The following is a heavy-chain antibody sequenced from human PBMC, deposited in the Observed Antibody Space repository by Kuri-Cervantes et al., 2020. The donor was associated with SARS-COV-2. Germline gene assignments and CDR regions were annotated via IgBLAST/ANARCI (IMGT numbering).Heavy chain of an antibody. J-gene: IGHJ3*02. CDR2: ISSSGSTI. Sequence: GESLKISCAASGFTFSSYSMSWIRQAPGKGLEWVSYISSSGSTIYYADSVKGRFTISRDNAKNSLYLQMNSLRAEDTAVYYCARDHSLSGAYSLEDAFDIWGQGTMVTVSS. CDR1: GFTFSSYS. V-gene: IGHV3-48*04. D-gene: IGHD2-21*01. CDR3: ARDHSLSGAYSLEDAFDI.